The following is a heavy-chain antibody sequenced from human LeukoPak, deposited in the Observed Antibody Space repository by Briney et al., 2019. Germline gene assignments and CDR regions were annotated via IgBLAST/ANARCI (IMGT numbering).Heavy chain of an antibody. V-gene: IGHV1-69*05. CDR2: IIPIFGTA. CDR1: GGTFSSYA. Sequence: ASVKVSCKASGGTFSSYAISWVRRAPGQGLEWMGGIIPIFGTANYAQKFQGRVTITTDESTSTAYMELSSLRSEDTAVYYCARGASTIFAHNWFDPWGQGTLVTVSS. CDR3: ARGASTIFAHNWFDP. J-gene: IGHJ5*02. D-gene: IGHD3-3*01.